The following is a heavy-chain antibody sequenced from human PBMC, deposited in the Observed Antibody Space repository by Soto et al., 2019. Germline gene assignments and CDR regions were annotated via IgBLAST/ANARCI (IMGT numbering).Heavy chain of an antibody. CDR1: GGSISSGDYY. CDR2: IYYSGST. J-gene: IGHJ4*02. V-gene: IGHV4-30-4*01. D-gene: IGHD4-4*01. CDR3: ASSYSNYEYYFDY. Sequence: SETLSLTCTVSGGSISSGDYYWSWIRQPPGKGLEWIGYIYYSGSTYYNPSLKSRVTISVDTSKNQFSLKLSSVTAADTAVYYCASSYSNYEYYFDYWGQGTLVTVSS.